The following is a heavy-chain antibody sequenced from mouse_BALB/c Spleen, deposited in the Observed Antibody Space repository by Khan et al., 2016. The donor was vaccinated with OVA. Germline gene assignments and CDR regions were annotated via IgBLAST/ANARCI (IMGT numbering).Heavy chain of an antibody. V-gene: IGHV1-76*01. J-gene: IGHJ2*01. D-gene: IGHD3-2*02. Sequence: QVQLKESGAELVRPGASVKLSCKTSGYIFTSYWIHWVKQRSGQGLEWIARIYPGTDNTYYNEKFKDKATLTADKSSSTAYMQLSTLKSEDSDVYFDSGDEALYQFDHWGQGTTLTVSS. CDR2: IYPGTDNT. CDR3: SGDEALYQFDH. CDR1: GYIFTSYW.